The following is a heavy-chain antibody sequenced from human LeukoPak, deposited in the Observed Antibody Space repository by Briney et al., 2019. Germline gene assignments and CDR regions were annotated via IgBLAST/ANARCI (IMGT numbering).Heavy chain of an antibody. Sequence: SVKVSCKASGGTFSSYAVSWVRQAPGQGLEWMGGIIPIFGTANYAQKFQGRVTITADESTSTAYMELSSLRSEDTAVYYCAREGQLAPSGNWFDPWGQGTLVTVSS. V-gene: IGHV1-69*01. D-gene: IGHD6-6*01. CDR1: GGTFSSYA. J-gene: IGHJ5*02. CDR3: AREGQLAPSGNWFDP. CDR2: IIPIFGTA.